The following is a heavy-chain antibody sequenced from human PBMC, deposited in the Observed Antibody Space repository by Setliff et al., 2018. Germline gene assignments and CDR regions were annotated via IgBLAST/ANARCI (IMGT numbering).Heavy chain of an antibody. CDR3: ARWHYYDNGATYAFDI. D-gene: IGHD3-22*01. V-gene: IGHV4-4*07. J-gene: IGHJ3*02. Sequence: SETLSLTCTVSGDSISNYYWIRQTAGKGLEWIGSIYAGEATYYNPSLESRVTISIDTSKNQFSLYLTSVTAADTAVYYCARWHYYDNGATYAFDIWGQGTLVTVSS. CDR2: IYAGEAT. CDR1: GDSISNYY.